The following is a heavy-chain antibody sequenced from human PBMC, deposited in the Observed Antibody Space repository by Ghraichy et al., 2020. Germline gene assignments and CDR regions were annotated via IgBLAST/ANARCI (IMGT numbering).Heavy chain of an antibody. D-gene: IGHD3-22*01. J-gene: IGHJ6*02. CDR3: ARDYYDSSGYYYGMDV. V-gene: IGHV4-59*01. CDR1: GGSISSYY. CDR2: IYYSGST. Sequence: SQTLSLTCTVSGGSISSYYWSWIRQPPGKGLEWIGYIYYSGSTNYNPSLKSRVTISVDTSKNQFSLKLSSVTAADTAVYYCARDYYDSSGYYYGMDVWGQGTTVTVSS.